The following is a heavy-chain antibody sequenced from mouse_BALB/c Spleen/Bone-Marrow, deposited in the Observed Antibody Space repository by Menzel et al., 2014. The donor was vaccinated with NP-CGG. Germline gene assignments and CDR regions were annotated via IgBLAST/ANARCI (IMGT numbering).Heavy chain of an antibody. J-gene: IGHJ2*01. CDR3: ASYYDYDGRGY. CDR2: IYPGDGDT. V-gene: IGHV1-87*01. CDR1: GYTFTSYW. D-gene: IGHD2-4*01. Sequence: QVQLQQSGAELARPGASVKLSCKASGYTFTSYWMQWVKQRPGQGPEWIGAIYPGDGDTRYTQKFKGKATLTADKSSSTAYMQLSSLASEDSAVYYCASYYDYDGRGYWGQGTTLTVSS.